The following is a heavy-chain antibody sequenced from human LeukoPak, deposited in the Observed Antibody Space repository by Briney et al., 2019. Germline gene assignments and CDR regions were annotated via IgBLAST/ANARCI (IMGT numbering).Heavy chain of an antibody. CDR2: IYYTGST. Sequence: SQTLSLTCTVSGGSISSGDYYWSWIRQHPGKGLEWIGYIYYTGSTYYNPSLKSRVTISVHTSKNQFSLRLRSVTAADTAVYYCATAGYSGFDFNFDYWGQGTLVTVSS. J-gene: IGHJ4*02. CDR1: GGSISSGDYY. CDR3: ATAGYSGFDFNFDY. D-gene: IGHD5-12*01. V-gene: IGHV4-31*03.